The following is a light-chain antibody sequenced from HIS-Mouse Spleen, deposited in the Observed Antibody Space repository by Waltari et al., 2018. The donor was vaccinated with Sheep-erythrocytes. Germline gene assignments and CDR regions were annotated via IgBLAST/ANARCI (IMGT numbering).Light chain of an antibody. CDR1: RGINVGTYR. V-gene: IGLV5-45*03. CDR3: MIWHSSAWV. J-gene: IGLJ3*02. CDR2: YKSDSDK. Sequence: QAVLTQPSSLSASPGASASLTRTLRRGINVGTYRIYWYQPKPGSPPQYLLRYKSDSDKQQGSGVPSRFSGSKDASANEGILLISGLQSEDEADYYCMIWHSSAWVFGGGTKLTVL.